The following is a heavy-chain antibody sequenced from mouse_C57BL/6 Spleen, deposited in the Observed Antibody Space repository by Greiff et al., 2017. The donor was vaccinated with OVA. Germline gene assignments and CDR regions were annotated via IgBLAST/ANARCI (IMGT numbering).Heavy chain of an antibody. CDR1: GYTFTSYG. J-gene: IGHJ4*01. CDR2: IYPRSGNT. Sequence: QVQLQQSGAELARPGASVKLSCKASGYTFTSYGISWVKQRTGQGLEWIGEIYPRSGNTYYNEKFKGKATLTADKSSSTAYMELRSLTSEDSAVYFCAKTYYSNPYYARDYWGQGTSVTVSS. D-gene: IGHD2-5*01. CDR3: AKTYYSNPYYARDY. V-gene: IGHV1-81*01.